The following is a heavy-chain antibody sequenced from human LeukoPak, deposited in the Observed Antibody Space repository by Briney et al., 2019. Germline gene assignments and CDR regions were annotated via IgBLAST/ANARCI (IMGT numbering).Heavy chain of an antibody. V-gene: IGHV1-69*04. Sequence: GASVKVSCKASGGTFSSYAISWVRQAPGLGLEWMGRIIPILGIANYAQKFQGRVTITADKSTSAAYVELSSLRSEDTAVYYCARDKSVAAAGNYYWYFDLWGRGTLVTVSS. J-gene: IGHJ2*01. CDR2: IIPILGIA. D-gene: IGHD6-13*01. CDR3: ARDKSVAAAGNYYWYFDL. CDR1: GGTFSSYA.